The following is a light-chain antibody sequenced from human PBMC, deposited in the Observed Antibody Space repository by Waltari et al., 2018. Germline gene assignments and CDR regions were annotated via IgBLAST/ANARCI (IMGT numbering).Light chain of an antibody. CDR2: NDT. Sequence: SSVLTQPPSVPVPPTKTATTTCGGNNLGRKVVQWYQQRRGPAPVLVVYNDTHRPTGIPARFFGSNSGSTATLTINRVEAGDEADYFCQVWDDSSDRVVFGEGTKLTVL. CDR1: NLGRKV. J-gene: IGLJ2*01. CDR3: QVWDDSSDRVV. V-gene: IGLV3-21*03.